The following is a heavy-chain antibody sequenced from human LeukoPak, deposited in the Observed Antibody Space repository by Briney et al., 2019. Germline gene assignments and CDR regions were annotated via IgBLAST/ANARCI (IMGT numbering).Heavy chain of an antibody. V-gene: IGHV3-7*04. J-gene: IGHJ4*02. CDR1: GFTFSSYW. D-gene: IGHD3-16*02. Sequence: GGSLRLSCAASGFTFSSYWMSWVRQAPGKGLEWVANIKQDGREKYYVDSVKGRFTISRDNAKKSLYLQMNSLRAEDTALRYCARGGYRCPFYFDYWGQGTLVTVSS. CDR2: IKQDGREK. CDR3: ARGGYRCPFYFDY.